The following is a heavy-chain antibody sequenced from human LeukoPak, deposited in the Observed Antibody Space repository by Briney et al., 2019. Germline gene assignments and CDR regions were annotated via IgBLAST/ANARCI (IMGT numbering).Heavy chain of an antibody. CDR1: GFTFSSNA. CDR2: KSYDVSNK. D-gene: IGHD1-26*01. Sequence: PGGSLRLSCAASGFTFSSNAMHWVRQASGKGLEWVAFKSYDVSNKYYADSVKGRFTISRDNSKNTLYLQINSLRPEDTAVYYCARDGVGATVFDYWGQGILVTVSS. J-gene: IGHJ4*02. V-gene: IGHV3-30-3*01. CDR3: ARDGVGATVFDY.